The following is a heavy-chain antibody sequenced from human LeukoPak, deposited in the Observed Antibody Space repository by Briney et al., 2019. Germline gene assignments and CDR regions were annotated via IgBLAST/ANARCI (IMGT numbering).Heavy chain of an antibody. CDR1: GGSFSGYY. J-gene: IGHJ4*02. CDR2: INHSGST. CDR3: ARLGGSYVDY. V-gene: IGHV4-34*01. D-gene: IGHD1-26*01. Sequence: PSETLSLTCAVYGGSFSGYYWSWIRQPPGKGLEWIWEINHSGSTNYNPSLKSRVTISVDTSKNQFSLKLTSVTAADTAVYYCARLGGSYVDYWGQGTLVTVSS.